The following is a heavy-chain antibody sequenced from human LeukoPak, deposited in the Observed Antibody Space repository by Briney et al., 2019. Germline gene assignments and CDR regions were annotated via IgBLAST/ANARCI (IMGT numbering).Heavy chain of an antibody. CDR2: IRYDGSNK. CDR1: GFTFSSYG. J-gene: IGHJ4*02. Sequence: PGGSLRLSCAASGFTFSSYGMHWVRQAPGKGLEWVAFIRYDGSNKYYADSVKGRFTISRDNSKNTLYLQMNSLRAKDTAVYYCAKDSLYSPYYFDYWGQGTLVTVSS. V-gene: IGHV3-30*02. D-gene: IGHD4-11*01. CDR3: AKDSLYSPYYFDY.